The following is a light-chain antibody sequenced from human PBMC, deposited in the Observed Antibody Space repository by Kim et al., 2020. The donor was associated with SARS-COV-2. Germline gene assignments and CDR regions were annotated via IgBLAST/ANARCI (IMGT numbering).Light chain of an antibody. CDR1: KLGDKY. CDR2: QDN. J-gene: IGLJ3*02. V-gene: IGLV3-1*01. CDR3: QAWDSSALWV. Sequence: VSPGQTASITCSGHKLGDKYACWYQQKPGQSPVVVIYQDNKRPSGIPERFSGSNSGNTATLTISGTQAMDEADYYCQAWDSSALWVFGGGTKLTVL.